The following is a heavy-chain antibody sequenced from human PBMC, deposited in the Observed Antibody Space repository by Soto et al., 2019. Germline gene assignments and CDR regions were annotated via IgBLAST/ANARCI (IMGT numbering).Heavy chain of an antibody. V-gene: IGHV4-30-4*01. D-gene: IGHD3-3*01. J-gene: IGHJ5*02. CDR3: ARDHYDLWSGYSPVGFDP. CDR2: IYYSGST. Sequence: SETLSLTCTVSGGSISSGDYSWSWIRQPPGKGLEWIGYIYYSGSTYYNPSLKSRVTISVDTSKNQCSLKLSPVTAADTAVYYCARDHYDLWSGYSPVGFDPLGQGTLVTVSS. CDR1: GGSISSGDYS.